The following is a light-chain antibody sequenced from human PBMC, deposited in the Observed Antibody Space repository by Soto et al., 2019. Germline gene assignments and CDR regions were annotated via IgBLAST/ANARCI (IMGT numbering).Light chain of an antibody. V-gene: IGKV1-6*01. J-gene: IGKJ1*01. CDR2: AAS. CDR3: LQDYNYPWT. CDR1: QGIRND. Sequence: IQMTQSPSTLSASVGDRVTITCRASQGIRNDLGWYQQEPGKAPKLLIYAASSLESGVPSRFSGSGSGTDLTITISSLQPEDGETYDGLQDYNYPWTFGQGTKVDIK.